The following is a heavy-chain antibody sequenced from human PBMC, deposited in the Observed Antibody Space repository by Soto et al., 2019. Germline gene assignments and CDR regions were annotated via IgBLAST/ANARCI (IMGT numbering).Heavy chain of an antibody. D-gene: IGHD5-18*01. J-gene: IGHJ6*02. CDR2: IGVAGET. V-gene: IGHV3-13*01. Sequence: EVQLVESGGALVQPGGSLRLSCVASGFTFNIYDMHWVRQATGKGLEWVSAIGVAGETYYSGSVKGRFTISRENAKNSLYLQMNSLRVEDTAIYYCVREWVDTYGVQPPLGLDVWGQGTTVTVSS. CDR3: VREWVDTYGVQPPLGLDV. CDR1: GFTFNIYD.